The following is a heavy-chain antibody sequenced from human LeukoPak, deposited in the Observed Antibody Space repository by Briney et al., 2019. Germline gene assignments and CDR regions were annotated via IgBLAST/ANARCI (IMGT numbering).Heavy chain of an antibody. J-gene: IGHJ4*02. CDR3: ATPHPATYGDYRTLYY. V-gene: IGHV3-23*01. CDR1: GFTFSSYA. Sequence: GGSLRLSCAASGFTFSSYAMSWVRQTPGKGLEWVSTISGSGGSTYYADSVKGRFTSSRDNSKNTLYLQMSSLRPEDTAVYYCATPHPATYGDYRTLYYWGQGTLVTVFS. D-gene: IGHD4-17*01. CDR2: ISGSGGST.